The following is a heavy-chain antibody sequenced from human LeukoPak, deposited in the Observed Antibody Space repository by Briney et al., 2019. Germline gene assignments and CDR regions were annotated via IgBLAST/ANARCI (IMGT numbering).Heavy chain of an antibody. D-gene: IGHD2-15*01. CDR3: ARDGGVYGMDV. V-gene: IGHV4-30-2*01. Sequence: SETLSLTCTVSGGSISSGGYYWSWIRQPPGKGLEWIGYIYHSGSTYYNPSLKSRVTISVDRSKNQFSLKLSSVTAADTAVYYCARDGGVYGMDVWGQGTTVTVSS. J-gene: IGHJ6*02. CDR1: GGSISSGGYY. CDR2: IYHSGST.